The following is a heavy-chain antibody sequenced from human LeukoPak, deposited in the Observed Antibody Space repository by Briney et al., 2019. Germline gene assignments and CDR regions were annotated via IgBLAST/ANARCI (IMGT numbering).Heavy chain of an antibody. CDR3: ARDLAYSNSWYAPDY. Sequence: ASVKVSCKAYGYTFISYGISWVRQAPGQGLEWMGWISAYNGNTSYTQKLQGRVTMTTDTSTNTAYMELRSLRSDDTAVYYCARDLAYSNSWYAPDYWGQGTLVTVSS. D-gene: IGHD2-2*01. CDR1: GYTFISYG. J-gene: IGHJ4*02. CDR2: ISAYNGNT. V-gene: IGHV1-18*01.